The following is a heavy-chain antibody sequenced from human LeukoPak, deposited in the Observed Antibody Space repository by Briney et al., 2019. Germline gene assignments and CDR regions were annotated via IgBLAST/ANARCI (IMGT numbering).Heavy chain of an antibody. D-gene: IGHD6-13*01. CDR1: GFTFSNYA. Sequence: PGGSLRLSCAASGFTFSNYASGWVRQAPGKGLEWVSPISGSGSSTYYADSVKGRFTISRDNSKNTLYLQMNSLRAEDTAVYHCAKNSRAGSWPHQFDSWGQGTLVTVSS. CDR2: ISGSGSST. V-gene: IGHV3-23*01. J-gene: IGHJ4*02. CDR3: AKNSRAGSWPHQFDS.